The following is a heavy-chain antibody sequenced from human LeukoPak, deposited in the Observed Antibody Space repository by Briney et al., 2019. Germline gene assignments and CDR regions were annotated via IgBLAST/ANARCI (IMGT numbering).Heavy chain of an antibody. CDR3: AKDRGSGYLDY. D-gene: IGHD6-19*01. V-gene: IGHV3-30*18. CDR2: ISNDGSNK. Sequence: GGSLRLSCTASGFTFSSYGMHWVRQAPDKGLEWVAVISNDGSNKFYADSVKGRITISRDNSKNTLYLQMNSLRVEDTTVYYCAKDRGSGYLDYWGQGTLVTVSS. J-gene: IGHJ4*02. CDR1: GFTFSSYG.